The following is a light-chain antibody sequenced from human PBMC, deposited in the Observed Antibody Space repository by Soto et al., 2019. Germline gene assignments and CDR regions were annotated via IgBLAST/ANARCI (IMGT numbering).Light chain of an antibody. CDR3: QQYYSVPLT. CDR2: GAS. CDR1: QDISEF. Sequence: DSQMTQSPSSLSASVGDRVTITCQASQDISEFLNWYQQKPGKAPKLLINGASNLETGVPSRFSGSGSGTDFTFTISSLQPEDIATYYCQQYYSVPLTFGGGTKVETK. V-gene: IGKV1-33*01. J-gene: IGKJ4*01.